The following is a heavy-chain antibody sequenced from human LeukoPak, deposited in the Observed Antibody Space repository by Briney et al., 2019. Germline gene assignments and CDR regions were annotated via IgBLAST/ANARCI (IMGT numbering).Heavy chain of an antibody. D-gene: IGHD6-6*01. J-gene: IGHJ4*02. CDR3: PRYSSSSGGASQYFDY. CDR1: GFSLRSYW. Sequence: PGGSLRLSCAVSGFSLRSYWMHWVRQAPGKGLVWVSRISGDGSMTNYADSVKGRFTISRDNAKNTVYLQMNSLRAEAPAVYYCPRYSSSSGGASQYFDYWGQGTLVTVSS. V-gene: IGHV3-74*01. CDR2: ISGDGSMT.